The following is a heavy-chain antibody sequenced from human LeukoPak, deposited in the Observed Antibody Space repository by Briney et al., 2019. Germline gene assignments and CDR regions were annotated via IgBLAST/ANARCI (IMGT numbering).Heavy chain of an antibody. J-gene: IGHJ4*02. D-gene: IGHD6-6*01. CDR3: ARDSIAARRRAFDY. CDR2: IYYSGST. CDR1: GGSISSYY. V-gene: IGHV4-59*01. Sequence: SETLSLTCTVSGGSISSYYWSWIRQPPGKGLEWIGYIYYSGSTNYNPSLKSRVTISVDTSKNQFSLKLSSVTAADTAVYYCARDSIAARRRAFDYWGQGTLVTVYS.